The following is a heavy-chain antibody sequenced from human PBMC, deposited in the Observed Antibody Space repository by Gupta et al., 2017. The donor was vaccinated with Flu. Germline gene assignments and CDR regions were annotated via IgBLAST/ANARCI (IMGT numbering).Heavy chain of an antibody. J-gene: IGHJ4*02. CDR2: VKSKGDGETK. CDR1: GINFRNYW. CDR3: TTDPRD. Sequence: VRLVESGGGSVEPGGSLRLSCVASGINFRNYWMSWVRQAPGKGLEWLGRVKSKGDGETKDYAAPVKDRFTISRDDSKDTVYLQMNSLKTEDTAIYYCTTDPRDWGQGILVTVSS. V-gene: IGHV3-15*01.